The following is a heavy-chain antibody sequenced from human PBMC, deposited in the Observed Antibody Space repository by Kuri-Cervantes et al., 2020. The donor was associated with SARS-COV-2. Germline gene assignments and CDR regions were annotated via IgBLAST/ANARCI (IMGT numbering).Heavy chain of an antibody. CDR1: GFTFSSYA. V-gene: IGHV3-23*01. J-gene: IGHJ4*02. D-gene: IGHD3-3*01. CDR3: AKDYSVLRFLGGRGGFDY. Sequence: GESLKISCAASGFTFSSYAMSWVRQAPGKGLEWVSAISGSGGSTYYADSVKGRFTISRDNSKNTLYLQTNSLRAEDTAVYYCAKDYSVLRFLGGRGGFDYWGQGTLVTVSS. CDR2: ISGSGGST.